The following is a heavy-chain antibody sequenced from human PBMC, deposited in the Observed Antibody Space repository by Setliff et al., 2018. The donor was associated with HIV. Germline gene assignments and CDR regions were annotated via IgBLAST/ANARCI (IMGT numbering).Heavy chain of an antibody. CDR1: GFSLYTSGVG. V-gene: IGHV2-5*02. CDR2: IFWDDDK. CDR3: AHTDCSGGSCYSRFDY. Sequence: SGPTLVNPTQTLTLTCTFSGFSLYTSGVGVGWIRQPPGKALEWIAVIFWDDDKRYSPSLRSRVTITKDTAKNQVVLTMTNMDPVGTATYFCAHTDCSGGSCYSRFDYWGQGTLVTVSS. D-gene: IGHD2-15*01. J-gene: IGHJ4*02.